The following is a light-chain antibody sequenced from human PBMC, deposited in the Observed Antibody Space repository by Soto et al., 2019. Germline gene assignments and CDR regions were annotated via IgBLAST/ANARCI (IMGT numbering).Light chain of an antibody. J-gene: IGKJ1*01. CDR1: QTVSSF. V-gene: IGKV3-20*01. Sequence: EVVLTQSPATLSLSPGERATLSCRASQTVSSFLAWYQQRPGLAPRLLIYAASTRATGVPGRFSVSGSGTDLPLTISSLEPEDFAVYYCQQYGSSPRAWTFGKGTKVDIK. CDR2: AAS. CDR3: QQYGSSPRAWT.